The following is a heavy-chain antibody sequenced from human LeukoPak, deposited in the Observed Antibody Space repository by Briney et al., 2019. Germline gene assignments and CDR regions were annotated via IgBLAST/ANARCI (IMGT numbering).Heavy chain of an antibody. CDR1: GYTLTELS. Sequence: GASVKVSCKVSGYTLTELSMHWVRPAPGRGLEWMGGFDTEDGETIYAQKFQGRVTMTKDTSTDTAYMELSSQRSEDTAVYYCATRIVRGGSSCFDYWGQGTLVTVSS. D-gene: IGHD3-10*01. CDR2: FDTEDGET. J-gene: IGHJ4*02. CDR3: ATRIVRGGSSCFDY. V-gene: IGHV1-24*01.